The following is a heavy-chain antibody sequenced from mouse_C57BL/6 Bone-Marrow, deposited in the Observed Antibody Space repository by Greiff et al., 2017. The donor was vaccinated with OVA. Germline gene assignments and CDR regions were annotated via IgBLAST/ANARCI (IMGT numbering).Heavy chain of an antibody. CDR3: ARRVTTYLDY. CDR1: GYTFTGYW. J-gene: IGHJ2*01. CDR2: ILPGSGST. V-gene: IGHV1-9*01. D-gene: IGHD2-3*01. Sequence: QVQLKESGAELMKPGASVKLSCKATGYTFTGYWIEWVKQRPGHGLEWIGEILPGSGSTNYNAKFKGKATFTADTSSNTAYMQLSSLTTEDSAIYYCARRVTTYLDYWGQGTTLTVSS.